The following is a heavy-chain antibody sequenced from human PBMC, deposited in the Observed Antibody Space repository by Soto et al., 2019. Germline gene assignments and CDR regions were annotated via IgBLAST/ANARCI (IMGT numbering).Heavy chain of an antibody. V-gene: IGHV4-59*03. J-gene: IGHJ4*02. Sequence: SETLSLTCTVSGDAISNYYWSWIRQTPGRGLEWIGCVHESGSTDYNPSLKGRVTISLHTSKSQFSLSLRSATAADTATYYCARLYSGYEAYDYWGQVTLVAVSS. CDR2: VHESGST. CDR3: ARLYSGYEAYDY. CDR1: GDAISNYY. D-gene: IGHD2-21*01.